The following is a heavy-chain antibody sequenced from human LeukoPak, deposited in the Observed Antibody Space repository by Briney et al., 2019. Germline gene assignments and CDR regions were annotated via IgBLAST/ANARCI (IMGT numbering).Heavy chain of an antibody. Sequence: RASVTVSCKASGYTFTSYGISWVRQAPGQGLEWMGWISAYNGNTNYAQKLQGRVTMTTDTSTSTAYMELRSLRSDDTAVYYCARPADYGDYFDYWGQGTLVTVSS. CDR3: ARPADYGDYFDY. D-gene: IGHD4-17*01. CDR1: GYTFTSYG. V-gene: IGHV1-18*01. CDR2: ISAYNGNT. J-gene: IGHJ4*02.